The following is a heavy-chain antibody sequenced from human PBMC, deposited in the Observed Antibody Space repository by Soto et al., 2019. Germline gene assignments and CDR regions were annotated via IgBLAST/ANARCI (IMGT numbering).Heavy chain of an antibody. Sequence: GGSLRLSCAASGFTFSSYSMNWVRQAPGKGLEWVSYISSSSSTIYYADSVKGRFTISRDNAKNSLYLQMNSLRDEDTAVYYCALGYCSGGSCYSAGYYYGMDVWGQGTTVTVSS. D-gene: IGHD2-15*01. CDR3: ALGYCSGGSCYSAGYYYGMDV. CDR1: GFTFSSYS. J-gene: IGHJ6*02. V-gene: IGHV3-48*02. CDR2: ISSSSSTI.